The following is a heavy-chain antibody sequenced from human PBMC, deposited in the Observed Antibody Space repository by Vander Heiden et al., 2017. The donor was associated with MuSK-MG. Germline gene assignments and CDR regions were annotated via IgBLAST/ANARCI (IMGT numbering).Heavy chain of an antibody. CDR2: ISAYNGYT. J-gene: IGHJ4*02. V-gene: IGHV1-18*01. Sequence: QVQLVQSGAGMKKPGASVKVSCKASGYAFTSYGISWVRQAPGQGLEWMGWISAYNGYTNYAQKLQGRVTMTTDTSTSTAYMELRSLTSDDTAVYYCARVGMDCSSTTCLLFDYWGQGTLVTVSS. D-gene: IGHD2-2*01. CDR1: GYAFTSYG. CDR3: ARVGMDCSSTTCLLFDY.